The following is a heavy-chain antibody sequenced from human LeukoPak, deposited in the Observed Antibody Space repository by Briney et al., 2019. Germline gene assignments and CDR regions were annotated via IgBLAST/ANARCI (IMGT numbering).Heavy chain of an antibody. J-gene: IGHJ6*02. CDR3: ARFRRLHQCGMDV. D-gene: IGHD4-11*01. V-gene: IGHV4-39*07. CDR1: GGSVSSGSYY. CDR2: INHSGST. Sequence: PSETLSLTCTVSGGSVSSGSYYWSWIRQPPGKGLEWIGEINHSGSTNYNPSLKSRVTISVDTSKNQFSLKLSSVTAADTAVYYCARFRRLHQCGMDVWGQGTTVTVSS.